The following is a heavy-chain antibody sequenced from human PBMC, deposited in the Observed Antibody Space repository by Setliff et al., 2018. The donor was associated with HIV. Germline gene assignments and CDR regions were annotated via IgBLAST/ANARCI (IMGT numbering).Heavy chain of an antibody. CDR2: INHRGST. CDR1: GGSFSNYY. D-gene: IGHD6-6*01. V-gene: IGHV4-34*01. J-gene: IGHJ4*02. CDR3: GRAQIAARRPFDY. Sequence: SETLSLTCAVYGGSFSNYYWSWIRQSPGKGLEWIGEINHRGSTNYSPSLKIRALISADTSKNRFSLRLTSVTAADTAIYYCGRAQIAARRPFDYWGQGTLVTVSS.